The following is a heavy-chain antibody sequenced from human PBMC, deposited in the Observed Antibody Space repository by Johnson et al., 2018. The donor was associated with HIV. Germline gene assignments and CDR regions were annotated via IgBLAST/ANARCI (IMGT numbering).Heavy chain of an antibody. D-gene: IGHD2-21*01. V-gene: IGHV3-11*04. CDR1: GFTFSDHY. CDR2: ISSSGRTT. Sequence: QMQLVESGGGLVQPGGSLRLSCAASGFTFSDHYMTWIRQAPGKGLECISSISSSGRTTYYADSVKGRFTISRNNVQNSMLLQMNSLRADDTAVYFCVRRMVVGYVAFDIWGQGTMVSVSS. J-gene: IGHJ3*02. CDR3: VRRMVVGYVAFDI.